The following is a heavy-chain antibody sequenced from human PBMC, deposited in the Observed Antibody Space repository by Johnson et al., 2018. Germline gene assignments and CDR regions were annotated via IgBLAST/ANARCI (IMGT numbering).Heavy chain of an antibody. V-gene: IGHV6-1*01. J-gene: IGHJ3*02. CDR2: TYYRSPWYN. D-gene: IGHD2-15*01. Sequence: QVQLVESGPGLVKASQTLSLTCAISGDSVSTYSAAWNWIRQSPSGGLAWLARTYYRSPWYNDYAVSVKGRVTINADTSKNQFSLQMNSVTPEDTAVYYCARMGSDDAFDIWGQGTMVTVSS. CDR3: ARMGSDDAFDI. CDR1: GDSVSTYSAA.